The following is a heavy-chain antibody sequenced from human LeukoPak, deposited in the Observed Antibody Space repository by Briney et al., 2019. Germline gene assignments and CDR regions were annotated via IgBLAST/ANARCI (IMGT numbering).Heavy chain of an antibody. J-gene: IGHJ4*02. CDR3: ARGGGYYYDSSGPDY. D-gene: IGHD3-22*01. Sequence: GGSLRLSCAASGFTFSSYSMNWVRQAPGKGLEWVSYISSGSSTIYYAGSVKGRFTISRDNAKNSLYLQMNSLRAEDTAVYYCARGGGYYYDSSGPDYWGQGTLVTVSS. CDR1: GFTFSSYS. CDR2: ISSGSSTI. V-gene: IGHV3-48*04.